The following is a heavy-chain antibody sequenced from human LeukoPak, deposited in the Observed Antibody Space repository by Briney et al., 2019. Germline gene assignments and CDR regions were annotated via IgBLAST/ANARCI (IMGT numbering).Heavy chain of an antibody. CDR3: VVNTGPGTSGYFQD. CDR2: ISPDGSAT. J-gene: IGHJ1*01. Sequence: GGSLRLSCEASGFAFSNYWMHWVRQVLGKGLVWVSRISPDGSATDHADSVRGRFTVSRDNAKNTLYLQMSSLRVDDAAVYYCVVNTGPGTSGYFQDWGQGTLVTVSS. D-gene: IGHD3-10*01. CDR1: GFAFSNYW. V-gene: IGHV3-74*01.